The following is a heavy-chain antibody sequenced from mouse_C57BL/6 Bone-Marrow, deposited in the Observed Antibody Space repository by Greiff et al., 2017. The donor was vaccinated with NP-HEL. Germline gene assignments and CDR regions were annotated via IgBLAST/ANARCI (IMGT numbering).Heavy chain of an antibody. CDR3: ARHGDDVCSSDGYFDV. Sequence: QVQLQQSGAELVKPGASVKLSCKASGYTFTEYTIHWVKQRSGQGLEWIGWFYPGSGSIKYNEQFKDKATLTADKSSSTVYMDLSRLTSEDSAVYFWARHGDDVCSSDGYFDVWGTGTTVTVSS. J-gene: IGHJ1*03. V-gene: IGHV1-62-2*01. D-gene: IGHD1-1*01. CDR2: FYPGSGSI. CDR1: GYTFTEYT.